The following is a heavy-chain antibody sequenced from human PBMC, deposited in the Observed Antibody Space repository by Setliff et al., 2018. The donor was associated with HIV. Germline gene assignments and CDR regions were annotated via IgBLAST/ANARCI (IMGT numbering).Heavy chain of an antibody. CDR1: GYTFSTYD. V-gene: IGHV1-18*01. CDR2: ISAYNGNT. Sequence: ASVKVSCKASGYTFSTYDITWVRQAPGQGLEWMGWISAYNGNTNYAQKLQGRVTMTTDTSTSTAYMELRSLISDDTAVYYCARNAAGATSYYDSSGYSDLDYWGQGTLVT. CDR3: ARNAAGATSYYDSSGYSDLDY. J-gene: IGHJ4*02. D-gene: IGHD3-22*01.